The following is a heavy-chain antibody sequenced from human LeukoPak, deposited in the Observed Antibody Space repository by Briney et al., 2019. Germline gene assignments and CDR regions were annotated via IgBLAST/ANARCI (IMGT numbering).Heavy chain of an antibody. CDR3: ARDGGTRLKYSYGYGDY. CDR1: GFTFSSYE. Sequence: PGGSLRLSCAASGFTFSSYEMNWVRQAPGKGLEWVSYIRSSGDTIHYADSVKGRFTISRDNAKNSLYLQMNSLRAEDTGVYYCARDGGTRLKYSYGYGDYWGQGTLVTVSS. V-gene: IGHV3-48*03. D-gene: IGHD5-18*01. CDR2: IRSSGDTI. J-gene: IGHJ4*02.